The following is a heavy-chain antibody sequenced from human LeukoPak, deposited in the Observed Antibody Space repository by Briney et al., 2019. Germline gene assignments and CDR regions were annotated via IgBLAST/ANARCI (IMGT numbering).Heavy chain of an antibody. V-gene: IGHV4-39*07. D-gene: IGHD2-15*01. CDR2: LDESGRP. J-gene: IGHJ6*03. CDR3: ARDLGGYPFFMDV. CDR1: GGSIRSGDHH. Sequence: PSETLSLTCSVPGGSIRSGDHHWAWVRQPPGKGLEFIGSLDESGRPYYNRPLKSRVSISGDTSGKQFSLNLTSVTAADTAVYFCARDLGGYPFFMDVWGRGTTVIVSS.